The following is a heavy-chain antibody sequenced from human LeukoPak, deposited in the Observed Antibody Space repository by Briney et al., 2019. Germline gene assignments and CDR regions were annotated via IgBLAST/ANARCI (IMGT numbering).Heavy chain of an antibody. Sequence: SETLSLTCAVYGGSFSGYYWSWIRQPPGKGLEWIGEINHSGSTNYNPSLKSRVTISVDTSKNQFSLKLSSVTAADTAVYYCARGCVYGDYAPASDYWGQGTLVTVSS. J-gene: IGHJ4*02. CDR1: GGSFSGYY. CDR2: INHSGST. CDR3: ARGCVYGDYAPASDY. D-gene: IGHD4-17*01. V-gene: IGHV4-34*01.